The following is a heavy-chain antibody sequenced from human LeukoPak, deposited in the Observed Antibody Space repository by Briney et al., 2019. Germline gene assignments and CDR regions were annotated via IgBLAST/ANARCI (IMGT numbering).Heavy chain of an antibody. CDR3: AIRGGKSITIFGVANFDY. J-gene: IGHJ4*02. Sequence: ASVEVSCKASGYTFTGYYMHWVRQAPGQGLEWMGWINPNSGGTNYAQKFQGRVTMTRDTSISTAYMELSRLRSDDTAVYYCAIRGGKSITIFGVANFDYWGQGTLVTVSS. V-gene: IGHV1-2*02. CDR2: INPNSGGT. CDR1: GYTFTGYY. D-gene: IGHD3-3*01.